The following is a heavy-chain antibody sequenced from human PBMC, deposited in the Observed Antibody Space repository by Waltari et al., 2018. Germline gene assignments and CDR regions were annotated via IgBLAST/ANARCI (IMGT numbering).Heavy chain of an antibody. CDR3: ATLGGGYGATDGAFDI. CDR1: GYTLPELS. Sequence: QVQLVQSGAEVKKPGASVKVSCKVSGYTLPELSMHWVRQAPGKGLEWMGGFDPEEGETIYAQKFQGRGTMTEDTSTDTAYMELSSLGSEDTAVYYWATLGGGYGATDGAFDIWGQGTMVTVSS. V-gene: IGHV1-24*01. CDR2: FDPEEGET. D-gene: IGHD5-12*01. J-gene: IGHJ3*02.